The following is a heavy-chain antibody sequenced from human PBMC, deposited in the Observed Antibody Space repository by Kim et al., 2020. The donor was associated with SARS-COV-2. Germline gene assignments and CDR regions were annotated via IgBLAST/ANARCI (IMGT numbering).Heavy chain of an antibody. V-gene: IGHV3-15*01. CDR1: GFSFTNAW. D-gene: IGHD2-8*01. Sequence: GGSLRLSCAASGFSFTNAWMTWVRQAPGKGLEWVGRIKSKSDGGTSDYAVSVKSRFNISTDDSKNNLYLQMTSLKTEDTDVYYCTIVNGGRRHRWFVPWGQGTLVTVSS. CDR2: IKSKSDGGTS. J-gene: IGHJ5*02. CDR3: TIVNGGRRHRWFVP.